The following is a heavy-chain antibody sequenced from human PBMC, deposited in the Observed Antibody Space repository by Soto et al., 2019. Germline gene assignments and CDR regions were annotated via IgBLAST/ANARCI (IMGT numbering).Heavy chain of an antibody. CDR3: ARVVVVRGVTHHYYYMDV. J-gene: IGHJ6*03. CDR1: GFTFSSYW. V-gene: IGHV3-74*01. D-gene: IGHD3-10*01. Sequence: EVQLVESGGGLVQSGGSLRLSCAGSGFTFSSYWMHWVRQAPGKGLVWVSRINSDGSTTSYADSVKGRFTISRDNAKNTLYLQMNSLRAEDTAVYYCARVVVVRGVTHHYYYMDVWGKGTTVTVSS. CDR2: INSDGSTT.